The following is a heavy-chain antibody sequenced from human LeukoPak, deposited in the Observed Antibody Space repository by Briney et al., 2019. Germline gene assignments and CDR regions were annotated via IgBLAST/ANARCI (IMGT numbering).Heavy chain of an antibody. V-gene: IGHV4-59*01. CDR1: GGSISGYY. D-gene: IGHD6-19*01. CDR3: AKTSSAWYFVDC. CDR2: ISSCGSP. Sequence: PSETLSLTCTVSGGSISGYYWSWIRQPPGKGLEWVAYISSCGSPYYNPSLRSPVTISVDTSKNQFSLKLSSVTAADAAIYYCAKTSSAWYFVDCWGQGTLVTVSS. J-gene: IGHJ4*02.